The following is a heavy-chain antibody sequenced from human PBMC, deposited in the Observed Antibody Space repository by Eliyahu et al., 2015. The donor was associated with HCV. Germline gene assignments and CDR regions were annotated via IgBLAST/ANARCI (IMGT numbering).Heavy chain of an antibody. D-gene: IGHD3-9*01. CDR2: INHSGST. J-gene: IGHJ6*02. V-gene: IGHV4-34*01. CDR3: ARFDYMMGYYYGMDV. CDR1: GGSFSGYY. Sequence: QVQLQQWGAGLLKPSETLSLTCAVXGGSFSGYYWSXIRQPPGKGXEXIGEINHSGSTNYNPSLKSRVTISVDTSKNQFSLKLSSVTAADTAVYYCARFDYMMGYYYGMDVWGQGTTVTVSS.